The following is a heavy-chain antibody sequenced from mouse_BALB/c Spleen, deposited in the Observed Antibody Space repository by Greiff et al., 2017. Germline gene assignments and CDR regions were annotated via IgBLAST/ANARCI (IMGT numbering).Heavy chain of an antibody. Sequence: VQLKESGPGLVAPSQSLSITCTVSGFSLTSYGVHWVRQPPGKGLEWLGVIWAGGSTNYNSALMSRLSISKDNSKSQVFLKMNSLQTDDTAMYYCARVGDYRYDDGNYYAMDYWGQGTSVTVSS. D-gene: IGHD2-14*01. CDR1: GFSLTSYG. CDR3: ARVGDYRYDDGNYYAMDY. CDR2: IWAGGST. V-gene: IGHV2-9*02. J-gene: IGHJ4*01.